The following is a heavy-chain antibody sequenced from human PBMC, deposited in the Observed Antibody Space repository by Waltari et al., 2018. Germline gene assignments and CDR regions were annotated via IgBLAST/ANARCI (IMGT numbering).Heavy chain of an antibody. CDR2: INPNSGDT. CDR3: ARGGGRFGEFDFDY. D-gene: IGHD3-10*01. V-gene: IGHV1-2*02. Sequence: QVQLVQSGAEVKKPGASVKVSCKASGYIFTGYYMHWVRQAPGQGLEWMGWINPNSGDTNYAQKFQGRVTMIRDTSINTAYMDLSSLRSDDTAVYYCARGGGRFGEFDFDYWGQGTLVTVSS. CDR1: GYIFTGYY. J-gene: IGHJ4*02.